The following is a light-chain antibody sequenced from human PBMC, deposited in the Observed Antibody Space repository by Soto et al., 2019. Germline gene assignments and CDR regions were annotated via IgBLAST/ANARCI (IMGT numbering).Light chain of an antibody. V-gene: IGKV1-5*01. CDR1: QSIGRW. J-gene: IGKJ1*01. Sequence: DIQMTQSPSTLSASGGDTVTVTCRASQSIGRWLAWYQQKPGKAPKLLIFDASTLENGVPARFSGSRSGPEYSLTISSLQPDDFATYYCQQYYSYWRFGQGTKVDIK. CDR2: DAS. CDR3: QQYYSYWR.